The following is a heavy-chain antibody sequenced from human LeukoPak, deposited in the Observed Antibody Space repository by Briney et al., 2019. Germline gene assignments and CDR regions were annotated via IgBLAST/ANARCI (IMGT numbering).Heavy chain of an antibody. Sequence: GRSLRLSSAASGFTFSNYGMHWVRQAPGKGLEWVAYIWYDGSNKYYTDSVKGRFTISRDNSENTLYLQMNSLRAEDTAVYYCARSYYYDSSHTADYWGQGALVTVSS. V-gene: IGHV3-33*01. CDR3: ARSYYYDSSHTADY. CDR1: GFTFSNYG. J-gene: IGHJ4*02. CDR2: IWYDGSNK. D-gene: IGHD3-22*01.